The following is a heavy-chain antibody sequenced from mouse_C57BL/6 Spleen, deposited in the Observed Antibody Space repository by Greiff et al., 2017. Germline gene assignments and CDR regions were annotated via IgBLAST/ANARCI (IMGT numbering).Heavy chain of an antibody. D-gene: IGHD2-5*01. CDR2: IDPSDSYT. CDR1: GYTFTSYW. Sequence: QVHVKQPGAELVKPGASVKLSCKASGYTFTSYWMQWVKQRPGQGLEWIGEIDPSDSYTNYNQKFKGKATLTVDTSSSTAYMQLSSLTSEDSAVYYCARGGNSNYGSDYWGQGTTLTVSS. J-gene: IGHJ2*01. V-gene: IGHV1-50*01. CDR3: ARGGNSNYGSDY.